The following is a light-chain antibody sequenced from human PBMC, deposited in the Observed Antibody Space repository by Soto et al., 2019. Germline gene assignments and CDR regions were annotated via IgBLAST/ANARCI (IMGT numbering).Light chain of an antibody. CDR2: GAS. V-gene: IGKV3-15*01. CDR3: QQYSSWPLT. J-gene: IGKJ4*01. CDR1: QGLNNK. Sequence: EVVLTQSPATLSVSPGERATLSCRASQGLNNKLAWYQQKPGQAPRLLIYGASTRATGVPVRVSGSGSGTEFTLTISSLESEDFAVYYCQQYSSWPLTFGGGTKVDIK.